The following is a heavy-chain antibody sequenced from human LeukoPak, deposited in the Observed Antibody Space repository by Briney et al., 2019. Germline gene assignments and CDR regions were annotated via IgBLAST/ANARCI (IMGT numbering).Heavy chain of an antibody. CDR1: GFTFSSYA. CDR3: ARDDYDFWSGDTARFDY. D-gene: IGHD3-3*01. CDR2: ISSSSSTI. V-gene: IGHV3-48*01. Sequence: GGSLRLSCAASGFTFSSYAMSWVRQAPGKGLEWVSYISSSSSTIYYADSVKGRFTISRDNAKNSLYLQMNSLRAEDTAVYYCARDDYDFWSGDTARFDYGGQGTLVTVSA. J-gene: IGHJ4*02.